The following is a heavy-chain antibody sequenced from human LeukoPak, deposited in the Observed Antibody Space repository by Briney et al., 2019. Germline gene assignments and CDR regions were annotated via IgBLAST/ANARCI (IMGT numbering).Heavy chain of an antibody. D-gene: IGHD3-10*01. V-gene: IGHV3-30*18. Sequence: GRSLRLSCAASGFVFSNHGMHWVRQAPGKGLEWVADISDDGSAEDSADSVKGRFTISRDNSKNTLYLQINCLRAEDTAVYFCAKETGGSGSSYLSFFDYWGQRTLATASS. CDR1: GFVFSNHG. CDR2: ISDDGSAE. CDR3: AKETGGSGSSYLSFFDY. J-gene: IGHJ4*02.